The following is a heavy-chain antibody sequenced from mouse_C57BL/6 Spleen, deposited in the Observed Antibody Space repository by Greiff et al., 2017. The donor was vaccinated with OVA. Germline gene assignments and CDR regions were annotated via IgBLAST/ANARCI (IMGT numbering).Heavy chain of an antibody. CDR1: GYTFTSYW. D-gene: IGHD1-2*01. CDR2: IDPTSGGT. V-gene: IGHV1-72*01. Sequence: QVQLQQPGAELVKPGASVKLSCKASGYTFTSYWMHWVKQRPGRGLAWIGRIDPTSGGTKYNEKFKSKATLTVDKPSSTAYMQLSSLTSEDSAVYYCARDGSIKGWYFEVWGTGTTVTVSS. J-gene: IGHJ1*03. CDR3: ARDGSIKGWYFEV.